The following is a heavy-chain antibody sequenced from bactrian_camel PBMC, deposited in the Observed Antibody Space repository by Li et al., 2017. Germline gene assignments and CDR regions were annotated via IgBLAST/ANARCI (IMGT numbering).Heavy chain of an antibody. Sequence: HVQLVESGGGSVQAGGSLRLSCTASGFPMAGSDMAWYRQAPGNECELVSSIDRDGETYYADSVKGRFTISQDNAANMVSLQMNSLRPEDTAVYICTADVLVPPTYDCISAFVTGYWGQGTQVTVS. J-gene: IGHJ6*01. V-gene: IGHV3S55*01. CDR2: IDRDGET. CDR3: TADVLVPPTYDCISAFVTGY. D-gene: IGHD3*01. CDR1: GFPMAGSD.